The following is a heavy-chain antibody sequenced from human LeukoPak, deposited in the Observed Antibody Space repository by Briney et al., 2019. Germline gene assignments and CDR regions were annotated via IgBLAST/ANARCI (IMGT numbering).Heavy chain of an antibody. CDR3: ANSAWGAYDSSSSYQFDY. Sequence: PGGSLRLSCAASGFTSSNYATSWVRQAPGEGLEWVSAISGSGGSTYYADSVKGRFTISRDDSKNTLYLQMNSLRPDDTAVYYCANSAWGAYDSSSSYQFDYWGQGTLVTVSS. D-gene: IGHD3-22*01. J-gene: IGHJ4*02. CDR2: ISGSGGST. V-gene: IGHV3-23*01. CDR1: GFTSSNYA.